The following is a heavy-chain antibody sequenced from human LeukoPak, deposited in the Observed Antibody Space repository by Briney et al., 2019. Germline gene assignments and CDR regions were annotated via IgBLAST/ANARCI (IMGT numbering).Heavy chain of an antibody. CDR2: IYHSGST. J-gene: IGHJ4*02. Sequence: PSQTLSLTCTVSGVSISSGGYYWSWIRQPPGKGLEWIGYIYHSGSTYYNPSLKSRVTISVDRSKNQFSLKLSSVTAEDTAVYYCARSSGRDFWSGYYPKYWGPGTLVTVSS. D-gene: IGHD3-3*01. CDR1: GVSISSGGYY. CDR3: ARSSGRDFWSGYYPKY. V-gene: IGHV4-30-2*01.